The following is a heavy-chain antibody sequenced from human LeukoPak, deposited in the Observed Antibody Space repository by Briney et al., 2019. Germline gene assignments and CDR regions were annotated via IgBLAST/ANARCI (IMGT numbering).Heavy chain of an antibody. CDR2: IIPIFGTA. CDR3: ARDRPYSAAISPFSYYYYYGMDV. V-gene: IGHV1-69*13. CDR1: GYTFTSYG. D-gene: IGHD2-2*01. J-gene: IGHJ6*04. Sequence: SVKVSCKASGYTFTSYGISWVRQAPGQGLEWMGGIIPIFGTANYAQKFQGRVTITADESTSTAYMELSSLRSEDTAVYYCARDRPYSAAISPFSYYYYYGMDVWGKGTTVTVSS.